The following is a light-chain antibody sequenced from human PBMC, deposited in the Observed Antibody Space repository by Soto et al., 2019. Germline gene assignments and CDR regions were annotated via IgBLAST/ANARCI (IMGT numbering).Light chain of an antibody. CDR2: GAS. V-gene: IGKV3-20*01. CDR1: QSVSSSY. Sequence: EIVFTQSPATLSLSPGERATLSCRASQSVSSSYLAWYQQKPGQAPRLLIYGASSRATGIPDRFSGSGSGTDFTLTISRLEPEDFAVYYCQQYGSSITFGQGTRLEI. J-gene: IGKJ5*01. CDR3: QQYGSSIT.